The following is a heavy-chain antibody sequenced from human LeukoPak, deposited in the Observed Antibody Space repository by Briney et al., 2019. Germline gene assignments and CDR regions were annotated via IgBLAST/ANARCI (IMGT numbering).Heavy chain of an antibody. CDR3: ARHYDSGTYPLDY. Sequence: SETLSLTCTVSGGSISSYYWTWIRQPPGKGLEWMGNTYYTGTTIYNPSLKSRVTISVDTSKNQFSLKLSSVTAADTAVYYCARHYDSGTYPLDYWGQGTLVTVSS. CDR1: GGSISSYY. J-gene: IGHJ4*02. CDR2: TYYTGTT. D-gene: IGHD3-10*01. V-gene: IGHV4-59*01.